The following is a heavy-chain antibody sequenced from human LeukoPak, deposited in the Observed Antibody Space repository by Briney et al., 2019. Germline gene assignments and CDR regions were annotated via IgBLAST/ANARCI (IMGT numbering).Heavy chain of an antibody. CDR3: ASLCGGDCSPINFDI. Sequence: PGGSLRLSCAASGFTFSSYSMNWVRQAPGKGLEWVSYISSSCSTISYADSVKGRFTISRDNAKNSLYLQMNSLRDEDTAVYYCASLCGGDCSPINFDIWGQGTMVTASS. CDR2: ISSSCSTI. V-gene: IGHV3-48*02. J-gene: IGHJ3*02. D-gene: IGHD2-21*01. CDR1: GFTFSSYS.